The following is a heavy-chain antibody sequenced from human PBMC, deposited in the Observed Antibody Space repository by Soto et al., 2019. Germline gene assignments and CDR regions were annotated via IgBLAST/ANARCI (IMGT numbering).Heavy chain of an antibody. CDR1: GGSISSGGYY. CDR2: IYYSGGT. D-gene: IGHD2-2*01. CDR3: ARDGSSTSCCNPENFDY. J-gene: IGHJ4*02. Sequence: SETLSLTCTVSGGSISSGGYYWSWIRQHPGKGLEWIGDIYYSGGTYYNPSLKSRVTISVDKSKNQFSLKLSSVTAADTAVYYCARDGSSTSCCNPENFDYWGQGTLVTVSS. V-gene: IGHV4-31*03.